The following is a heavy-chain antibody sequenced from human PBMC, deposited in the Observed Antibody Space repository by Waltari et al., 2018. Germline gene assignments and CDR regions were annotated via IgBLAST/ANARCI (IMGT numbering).Heavy chain of an antibody. CDR2: IYHSGST. V-gene: IGHV4-38-2*01. D-gene: IGHD3-3*01. CDR3: ARGRFLVGGWFDP. Sequence: QVQLQESGPGLVKPSETLSRTCAVAGYSIRSGYYWGWIRQPPGQGLEWIGSIYHSGSTYYNPSLKSRVTISVDTSKNQFSLKLSSVTAADTAVYYCARGRFLVGGWFDPWGQGTLVTVSS. CDR1: GYSIRSGYY. J-gene: IGHJ5*02.